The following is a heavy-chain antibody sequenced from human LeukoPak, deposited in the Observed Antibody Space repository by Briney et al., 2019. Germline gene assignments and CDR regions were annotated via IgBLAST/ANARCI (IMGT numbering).Heavy chain of an antibody. J-gene: IGHJ3*02. CDR3: ARDRYYDSSGYYYAPDAFDI. V-gene: IGHV4-30-2*01. CDR2: IYHSGST. CDR1: GGSISSGGYY. D-gene: IGHD3-22*01. Sequence: SQTLSLTCTVSGGSISSGGYYWSWIRQPPGKGLEWIGYIYHSGSTYYNPSLKSRVTISVDRSKNQFSLKLSSVTAADTAVYYCARDRYYDSSGYYYAPDAFDIWGQGTMVTVSS.